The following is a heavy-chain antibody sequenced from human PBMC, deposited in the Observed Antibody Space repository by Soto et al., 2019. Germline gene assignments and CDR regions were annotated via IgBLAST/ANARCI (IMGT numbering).Heavy chain of an antibody. CDR3: VGDGDGGCCSSWFVP. Sequence: EVQLVESGGGLVQPGGSLRLSCAASGFTFSNYEMNWVRQAPGKGLEWISYIDRSGTTIHYADSVKGRFTISRDNAKNSMYLQMNSLRDDYTAVYYCVGDGDGGCCSSWFVPWGQGTLVTVSS. CDR1: GFTFSNYE. D-gene: IGHD2-15*01. CDR2: IDRSGTTI. J-gene: IGHJ5*02. V-gene: IGHV3-48*03.